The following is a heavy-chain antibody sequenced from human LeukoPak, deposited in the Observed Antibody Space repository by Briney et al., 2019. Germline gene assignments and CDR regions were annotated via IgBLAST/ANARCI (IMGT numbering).Heavy chain of an antibody. CDR3: QSVSSLVWYYGMDV. Sequence: ASVKVSCKASGYTFTSYDINWVRQATGQGLEWMGWMNPNSGNTGYAQKFQGRVTMTRNTSISTAYMELSSLRSEDTAVYYCQSVSSLVWYYGMDVLGQGTTVTVSS. CDR2: MNPNSGNT. V-gene: IGHV1-8*01. D-gene: IGHD6-13*01. CDR1: GYTFTSYD. J-gene: IGHJ6*02.